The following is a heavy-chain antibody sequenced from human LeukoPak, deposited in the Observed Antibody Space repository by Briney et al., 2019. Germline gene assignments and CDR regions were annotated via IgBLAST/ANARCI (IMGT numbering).Heavy chain of an antibody. J-gene: IGHJ3*02. D-gene: IGHD3-3*01. Sequence: SETLSLTCAVYGGSFSGYYWSWIRQPPGKGLEWIGEINHSGSTNYNPSHKSRVTISVDTSKNQFSLKLSSVTAADTAVYYCARNIPYYDFWSGTKDAFDIWGQGTMVTVSS. CDR1: GGSFSGYY. CDR3: ARNIPYYDFWSGTKDAFDI. CDR2: INHSGST. V-gene: IGHV4-34*01.